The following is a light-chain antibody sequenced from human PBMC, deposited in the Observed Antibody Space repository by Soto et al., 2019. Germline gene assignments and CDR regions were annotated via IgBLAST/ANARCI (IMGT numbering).Light chain of an antibody. V-gene: IGLV2-18*01. CDR1: SSDIGRYIR. J-gene: IGLJ1*01. Sequence: QSALTQPPSVSGSPGQSVSISCTGTSSDIGRYIRVSWYQQPPGTAPKLIIYAVSNRPSGVPDRFSGSKSGNTASLTISGLQAEDEADYYCSFYISRNTSFVFGTGTKLTVL. CDR3: SFYISRNTSFV. CDR2: AVS.